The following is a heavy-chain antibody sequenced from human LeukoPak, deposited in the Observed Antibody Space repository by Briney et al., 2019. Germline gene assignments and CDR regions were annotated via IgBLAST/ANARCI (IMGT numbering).Heavy chain of an antibody. J-gene: IGHJ4*02. Sequence: PGGSLRLSCAASGFTVNNNYMSWVRQAPGKGLEWVSVIYSSGSTYYADSVKGRFTISRDISKNSLYLQMNSLRAEGTAVYYCARDLGYYASSANWGQGTLVTVSS. D-gene: IGHD3-22*01. CDR1: GFTVNNNY. V-gene: IGHV3-53*01. CDR2: IYSSGST. CDR3: ARDLGYYASSAN.